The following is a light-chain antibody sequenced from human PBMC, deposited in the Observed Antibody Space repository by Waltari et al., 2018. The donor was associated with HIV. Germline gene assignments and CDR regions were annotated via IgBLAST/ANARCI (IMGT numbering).Light chain of an antibody. CDR1: SSNIGAGYD. V-gene: IGLV1-40*01. J-gene: IGLJ1*01. CDR2: GNN. Sequence: QSVLTQPPSVSGAPGQRVTIFCTGTSSNIGAGYDVHWYQLLPGTAPQLLIYGNNNRPSGVPDRFSGSKSGTSASLAISGLRSEDEADYYCAAWNDSLSGYVFGTGTKVTV. CDR3: AAWNDSLSGYV.